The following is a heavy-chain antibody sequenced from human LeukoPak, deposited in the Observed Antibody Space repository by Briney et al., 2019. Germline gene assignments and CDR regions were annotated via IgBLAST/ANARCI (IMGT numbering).Heavy chain of an antibody. CDR3: ARARLTGYNINWFDP. D-gene: IGHD3-9*01. CDR1: GGSISSYY. J-gene: IGHJ5*02. CDR2: IYNSGST. V-gene: IGHV4-59*01. Sequence: SETLSLTCTVSGGSISSYYWSWIRQPPGKGLGWIGYIYNSGSTNYNPSLKSRVTISVDTSKNQFSLKLSSVTAADTAVYYCARARLTGYNINWFDPWGQGTLVTVSS.